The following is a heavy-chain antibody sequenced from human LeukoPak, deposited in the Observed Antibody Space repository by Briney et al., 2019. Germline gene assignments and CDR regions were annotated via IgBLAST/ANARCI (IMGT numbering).Heavy chain of an antibody. CDR1: GFNFDRYG. CDR3: AEALLPRDSFVYMDV. CDR2: LSITGDYT. J-gene: IGHJ6*03. Sequence: PGGSLRLSCAASGFNFDRYGMSWVRQAPGRGLEWVSSLSITGDYTYYGDSVKGRFTISRDNSKNTVYPEMNSLRAADTAVYYCAEALLPRDSFVYMDVWGRGTTVTISS. D-gene: IGHD2-15*01. V-gene: IGHV3-23*01.